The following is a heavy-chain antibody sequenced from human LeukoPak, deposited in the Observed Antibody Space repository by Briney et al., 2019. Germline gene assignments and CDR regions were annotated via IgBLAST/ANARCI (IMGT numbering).Heavy chain of an antibody. J-gene: IGHJ4*02. CDR2: ISYDGSNK. CDR3: AREGGSGSYSSYFDY. Sequence: GRSLRLSCAASGFTFSSYAMHWVRQAPGKGLEWVAVISYDGSNKYYADSVKGRFTISRDNSKNTLYLQMNSLRAEDTAVYYCAREGGSGSYSSYFDYWGRGTLVTVSS. V-gene: IGHV3-30-3*01. CDR1: GFTFSSYA. D-gene: IGHD1-26*01.